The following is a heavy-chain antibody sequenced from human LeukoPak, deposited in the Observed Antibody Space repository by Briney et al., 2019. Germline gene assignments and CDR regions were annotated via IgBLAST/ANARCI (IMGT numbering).Heavy chain of an antibody. V-gene: IGHV3-30*03. CDR1: GYTFTSYY. CDR2: ISYGGSNK. CDR3: AFSSGYSTTYFDY. D-gene: IGHD3-22*01. J-gene: IGHJ4*02. Sequence: SCKASGYTFTSYYMHWVRQAPGKGLEWVAVISYGGSNKYYADSVKGRFTISRDNSKNTLYLQMSSLRAEDTAVYYCAFSSGYSTTYFDYWGQGTLVTVSS.